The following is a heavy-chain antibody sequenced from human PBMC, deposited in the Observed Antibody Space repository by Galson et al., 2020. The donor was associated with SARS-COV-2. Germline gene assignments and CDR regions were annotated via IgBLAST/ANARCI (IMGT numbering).Heavy chain of an antibody. CDR2: ISSSSTYI. J-gene: IGHJ6*02. CDR1: GFTFSTYN. D-gene: IGHD2-21*02. Sequence: GESLKISCAASGFTFSTYNINWVRQTPGKGLEWVSCISSSSTYIYYADSVKGRFTISRDNAKNTLYLQMNSLRAEDTAVYYCARDLGDGHQGSYYFHGLDVWGQGTTVTVSS. V-gene: IGHV3-21*01. CDR3: ARDLGDGHQGSYYFHGLDV.